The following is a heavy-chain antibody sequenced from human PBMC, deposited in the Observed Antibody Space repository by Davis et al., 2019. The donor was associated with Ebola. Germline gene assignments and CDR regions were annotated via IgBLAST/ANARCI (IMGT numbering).Heavy chain of an antibody. CDR1: GFTVSNYY. J-gene: IGHJ4*02. V-gene: IGHV3-69-1*01. D-gene: IGHD3-10*01. CDR3: ARDEGGILQWFGN. Sequence: GGSLRLSCAASGFTVSNYYMNWVRQAPGKGLQWVSALYLNGNTYYADSVKGRFTISRDNAKNSLYLQMNSLRDEDTAVYYCARDEGGILQWFGNWGQGTLVTVSS. CDR2: LYLNGNT.